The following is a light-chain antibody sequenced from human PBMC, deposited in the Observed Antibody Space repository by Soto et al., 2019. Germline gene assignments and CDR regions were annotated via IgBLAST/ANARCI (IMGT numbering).Light chain of an antibody. CDR3: WSYTTSDMGV. J-gene: IGLJ3*02. V-gene: IGLV2-11*01. CDR2: AVS. CDR1: NSDIGNYNL. Sequence: QSVLTQPRSVSGSPGQSVSISCTGTNSDIGNYNLVSWYQQPPGKAPKLIISAVSRRPSGVPDRFSGSKSGNTASLTISGLQANDEADYSCWSYTTSDMGVFGGGTKVTVL.